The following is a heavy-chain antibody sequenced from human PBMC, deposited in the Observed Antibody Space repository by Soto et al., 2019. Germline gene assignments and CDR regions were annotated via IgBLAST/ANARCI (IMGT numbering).Heavy chain of an antibody. Sequence: QVQLVQSGAEVKKPGSSVKVSCKASGGTFSSYTISWVRQAPGQGLEWMGRIIPILAIANYAQKFQGRVTITADKSTSTAYMELSSLRSEDTAVYYCARERYCSSTSCYGGGYNWFDPWGQGTLVTVAS. CDR1: GGTFSSYT. CDR3: ARERYCSSTSCYGGGYNWFDP. CDR2: IIPILAIA. J-gene: IGHJ5*02. V-gene: IGHV1-69*08. D-gene: IGHD2-2*01.